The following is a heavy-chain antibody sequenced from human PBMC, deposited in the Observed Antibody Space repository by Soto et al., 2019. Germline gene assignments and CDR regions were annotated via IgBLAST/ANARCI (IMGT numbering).Heavy chain of an antibody. CDR2: INPNSGGT. J-gene: IGHJ6*02. Sequence: GASVKVSCKASGYTFTGYYMHWVRQAPGQGLEWMGWINPNSGGTNYAQKFQGRVTMTRDTSISTAYMELSRLRSDDTAVYYCARESVAGLYYYYYGMDVWGQGTTVTV. CDR1: GYTFTGYY. D-gene: IGHD6-19*01. V-gene: IGHV1-2*02. CDR3: ARESVAGLYYYYYGMDV.